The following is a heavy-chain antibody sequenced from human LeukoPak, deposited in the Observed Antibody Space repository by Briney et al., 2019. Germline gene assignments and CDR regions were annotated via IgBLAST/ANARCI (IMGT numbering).Heavy chain of an antibody. V-gene: IGHV3-23*01. CDR3: ARTVVATTLNTLDM. Sequence: PGGSLRLSCAASGFTVSNYYMSWVRQAPGKGLEWVSTISAGGGSTYYADSVKGRFTISRDNSKNTLYLQVSSLRAEDTADYYCARTVVATTLNTLDMWGQGTMVTVSS. J-gene: IGHJ3*02. D-gene: IGHD2-15*01. CDR2: ISAGGGST. CDR1: GFTVSNYY.